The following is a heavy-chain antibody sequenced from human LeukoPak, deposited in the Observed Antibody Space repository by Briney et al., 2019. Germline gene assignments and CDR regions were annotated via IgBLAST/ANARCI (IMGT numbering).Heavy chain of an antibody. J-gene: IGHJ4*02. V-gene: IGHV4-34*01. CDR1: GGSFSGYY. Sequence: PSETLSLTCAVYGGSFSGYYWSWIRQPPGKGLEWIGEINHSGSTNYNPSLKSRVTISVDTSNNQFSLKLSSVTAADTAAYYCAGGQVTMVRGVILSFDYWGQGTLVTVSS. CDR2: INHSGST. CDR3: AGGQVTMVRGVILSFDY. D-gene: IGHD3-10*01.